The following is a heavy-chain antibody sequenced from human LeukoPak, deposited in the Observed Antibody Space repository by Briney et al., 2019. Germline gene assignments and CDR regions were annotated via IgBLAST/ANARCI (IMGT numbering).Heavy chain of an antibody. CDR3: ARDRVGYCASISCFTFDN. CDR1: GFTFSTHG. D-gene: IGHD2-2*01. CDR2: IWYDGSNK. J-gene: IGHJ4*02. Sequence: PGGSLRLSCAASGFTFSTHGMHWVRQAPGKGLEWVAVIWYDGSNKYYADSVKGRFTISRDNSKNMVYLEMNSLRAEDTAMYYCARDRVGYCASISCFTFDNWGQGTLVTVSS. V-gene: IGHV3-33*01.